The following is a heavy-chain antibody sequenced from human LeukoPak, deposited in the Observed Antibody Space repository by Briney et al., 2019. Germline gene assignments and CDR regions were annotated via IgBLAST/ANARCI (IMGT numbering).Heavy chain of an antibody. Sequence: PSETLSLTCTVSGGSMSSYYWSWIRQPPGKGLEWIGNFYYSGSTKYNPSLKSRVTISVDTSKNQFSLKLSSVTAADTAVYYCAREFSNTEGFDIWGQGTMVTVPS. CDR1: GGSMSSYY. V-gene: IGHV4-59*01. CDR2: FYYSGST. J-gene: IGHJ3*02. CDR3: AREFSNTEGFDI. D-gene: IGHD4-11*01.